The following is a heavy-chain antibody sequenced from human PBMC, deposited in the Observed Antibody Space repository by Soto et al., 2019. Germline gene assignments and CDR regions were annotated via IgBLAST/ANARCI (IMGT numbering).Heavy chain of an antibody. CDR3: AHSSMDTAMGYYYYGMDV. CDR1: GFSLSTSGVG. J-gene: IGHJ6*02. Sequence: GPTLVNPTQTLTLTCTFSGFSLSTSGVGVGWIRQPPGKALEWLALIYWDDDKRYSPSLKSRLTITKDTSKNQVVLTMTNMDPVDTATYYCAHSSMDTAMGYYYYGMDVWGQGTTVTVSS. V-gene: IGHV2-5*02. D-gene: IGHD5-18*01. CDR2: IYWDDDK.